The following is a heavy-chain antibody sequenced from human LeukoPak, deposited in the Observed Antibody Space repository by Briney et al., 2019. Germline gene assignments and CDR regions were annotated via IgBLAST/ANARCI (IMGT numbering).Heavy chain of an antibody. V-gene: IGHV4-59*01. J-gene: IGHJ5*02. CDR2: IYYSGST. D-gene: IGHD2-2*01. Sequence: SETLSLTCTVSGGSISSYYWSWIRQLPGKGLEWIGYIYYSGSTNYNPSLKSRVTISVDTSKNQFSLKLSSVTAADTAVYYCARVGFCSSTSCTSWFDPWGQGTLVTVSS. CDR3: ARVGFCSSTSCTSWFDP. CDR1: GGSISSYY.